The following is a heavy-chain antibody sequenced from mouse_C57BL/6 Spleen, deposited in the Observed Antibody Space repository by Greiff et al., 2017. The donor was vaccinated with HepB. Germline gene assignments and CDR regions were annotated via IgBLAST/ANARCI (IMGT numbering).Heavy chain of an antibody. CDR1: GFNIKDDY. V-gene: IGHV14-4*01. Sequence: EVQLQQSGAELVRPGASVKLSCTASGFNIKDDYMHWVKQRPEQGLEWIGWIDPENGDTEYASKFQGKATITADTSSNTAYLQLSSLTSEDTAVYYCTTFTTVVARPYYFDYWGQGTTLTVSS. D-gene: IGHD1-1*01. J-gene: IGHJ2*01. CDR2: IDPENGDT. CDR3: TTFTTVVARPYYFDY.